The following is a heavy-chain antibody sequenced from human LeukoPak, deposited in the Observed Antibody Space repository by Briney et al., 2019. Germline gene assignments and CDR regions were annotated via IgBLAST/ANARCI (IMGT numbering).Heavy chain of an antibody. V-gene: IGHV3-30*18. CDR3: AKDFTSKSDYYDSSGYYSPGGY. Sequence: PGGSLRLSCAASGFTFDDYAMHWVRQAPGKGLEWVAVISYDGSNKYYADSVKGRFTISRDNSKNTLYLQMNSLRAEDTAVYYCAKDFTSKSDYYDSSGYYSPGGYWGQGTLVTVSS. J-gene: IGHJ4*02. CDR1: GFTFDDYA. D-gene: IGHD3-22*01. CDR2: ISYDGSNK.